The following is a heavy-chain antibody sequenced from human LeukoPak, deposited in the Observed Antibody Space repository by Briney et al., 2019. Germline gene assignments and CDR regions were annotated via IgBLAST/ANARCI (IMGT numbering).Heavy chain of an antibody. V-gene: IGHV4-59*08. CDR3: ARMGGYSGYATH. CDR2: IHYSGST. J-gene: IGHJ4*02. CDR1: GGSISSYY. Sequence: PSETLSLTCTVSGGSISSYYWSWIRQPPGKGLEWIGYIHYSGSTNYNPSLKSRVTISVDTSKNQLSLKLSSVTAAGTAVYYCARMGGYSGYATHWGQGTLVTVSS. D-gene: IGHD5-12*01.